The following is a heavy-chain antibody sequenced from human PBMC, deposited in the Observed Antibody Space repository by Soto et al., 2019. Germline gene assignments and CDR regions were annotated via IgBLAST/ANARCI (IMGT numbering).Heavy chain of an antibody. V-gene: IGHV3-33*01. CDR3: ARDDDYEANAIDL. Sequence: QVQLVESGGGVVQPGRSLRLSCAASGFTFSRYGMHWVRQAPGKGLEWVALICSHGHREVYVDSVKGRFTIYRDNSENTLYLQMDSLRVEDTAVYYCARDDDYEANAIDLWGQGPLVTVSS. D-gene: IGHD4-17*01. CDR1: GFTFSRYG. J-gene: IGHJ5*02. CDR2: ICSHGHRE.